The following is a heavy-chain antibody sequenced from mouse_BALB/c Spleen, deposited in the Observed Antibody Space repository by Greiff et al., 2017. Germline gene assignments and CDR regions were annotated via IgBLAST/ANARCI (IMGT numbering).Heavy chain of an antibody. D-gene: IGHD2-3*01. CDR3: ARWDVIYDGYAMDY. CDR1: GDSITSGY. V-gene: IGHV3-8*02. Sequence: EVQLQESGPSLVKPSQTLSLTCSVTGDSITSGYWNWIRKFPGNKLEYMGYISYSGSTYYNPSLKSRISITRDTSKNQYYLQLNSVTTEDTATYYCARWDVIYDGYAMDYWGQGTSVTVSS. CDR2: ISYSGST. J-gene: IGHJ4*01.